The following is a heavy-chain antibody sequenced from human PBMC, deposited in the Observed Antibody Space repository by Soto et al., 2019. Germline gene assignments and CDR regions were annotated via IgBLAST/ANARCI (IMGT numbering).Heavy chain of an antibody. CDR1: GGTFSSYA. Sequence: AASVKVSCKASGGTFSSYAISWVRQAPGQGLEWMGGIIPIFGTANYAQKFQGRVTITADESTSTAYMELSSLRSEDTAVYYCARPYYYDSSGYPTNDWGQGTLVTVSS. CDR2: IIPIFGTA. V-gene: IGHV1-69*13. D-gene: IGHD3-22*01. J-gene: IGHJ4*02. CDR3: ARPYYYDSSGYPTND.